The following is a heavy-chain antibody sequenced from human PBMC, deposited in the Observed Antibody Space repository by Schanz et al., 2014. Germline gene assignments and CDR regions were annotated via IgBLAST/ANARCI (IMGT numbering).Heavy chain of an antibody. V-gene: IGHV3-11*06. CDR3: AKDLLYGAPMPLNHLDY. D-gene: IGHD2-2*01. Sequence: VQLVESGGGLVKPGGSLRLSCAASGFTFSDYYMSWIRQAPGKGLEWVSYISSSSSYIYYADSVKGRFTISRDNAKNSLYLQMNSLRVEDTAVYYCAKDLLYGAPMPLNHLDYWGQGTLVTVSS. CDR2: ISSSSSYI. CDR1: GFTFSDYY. J-gene: IGHJ4*02.